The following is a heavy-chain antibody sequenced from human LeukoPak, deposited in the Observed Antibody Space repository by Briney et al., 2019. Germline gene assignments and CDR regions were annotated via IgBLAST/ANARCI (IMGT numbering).Heavy chain of an antibody. CDR1: GGSISSYY. V-gene: IGHV4-59*08. CDR2: IYYSGST. CDR3: ARGTDVLTGYYNHYFDY. D-gene: IGHD3-9*01. Sequence: PSETLSLTCTVSGGSISSYYWSWIRQPPGKGLEWIGYIYYSGSTNYNPSLKSRVTISVDTSKNQFSLKLSSVTAADTAVYYCARGTDVLTGYYNHYFDYWGQGTLVPVTS. J-gene: IGHJ4*02.